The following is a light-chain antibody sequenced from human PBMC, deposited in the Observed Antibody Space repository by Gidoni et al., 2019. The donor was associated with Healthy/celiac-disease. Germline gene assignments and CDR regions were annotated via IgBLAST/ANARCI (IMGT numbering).Light chain of an antibody. CDR2: AAS. Sequence: DIQMTQSPSSLSASVGDRVTITCRASQSISSYLNWYQQKPGKAPKLLIYAASSLQSGVPSGFSGSGSGTDFTLTIRSLQPEDFATFYCQQSYSNPRAFXQXTKVEIK. V-gene: IGKV1-39*01. J-gene: IGKJ1*01. CDR3: QQSYSNPRA. CDR1: QSISSY.